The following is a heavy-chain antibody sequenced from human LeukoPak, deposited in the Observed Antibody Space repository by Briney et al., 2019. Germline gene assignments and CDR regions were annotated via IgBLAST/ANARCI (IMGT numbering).Heavy chain of an antibody. CDR1: GFTFDDYA. V-gene: IGHV3-43D*03. CDR2: ISWDGGST. D-gene: IGHD4-17*01. Sequence: GGSLRLSCAASGFTFDDYAMHWVRQAPGKGLEWVSLISWDGGSTYYADSVKGRFTISRDDSKNTLYLQMNSLKTEDTAVYYCTTVNLQRTTLDYWGQGTLVTVSS. CDR3: TTVNLQRTTLDY. J-gene: IGHJ4*02.